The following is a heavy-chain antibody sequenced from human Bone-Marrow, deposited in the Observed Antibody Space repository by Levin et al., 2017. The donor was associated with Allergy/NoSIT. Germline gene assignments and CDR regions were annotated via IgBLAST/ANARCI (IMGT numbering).Heavy chain of an antibody. CDR2: ISGSGGST. CDR1: GFTFSSYA. D-gene: IGHD6-19*01. Sequence: GESLKISCAASGFTFSSYAMSWVRQAPGKGLEWVSAISGSGGSTYYADSVKGRFTISRDNSKNTLYLQMNSLRAEDTAVYYCAKDREAVAGTGGYFDYWGQGTLVTVSS. J-gene: IGHJ4*02. CDR3: AKDREAVAGTGGYFDY. V-gene: IGHV3-23*01.